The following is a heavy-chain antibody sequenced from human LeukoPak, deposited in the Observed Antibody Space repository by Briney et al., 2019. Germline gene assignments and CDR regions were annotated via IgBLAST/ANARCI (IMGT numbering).Heavy chain of an antibody. Sequence: PGGSLRLSCAASGFTFSSYGMHWVRQAPGKGLEWVAFIRSDGSNKYYADSVKGRFTISRDNSKNTLYLQMNSLRAEDTAVYFCAKDDYYDSSGDPNWFDPWGQGTLVTVSS. V-gene: IGHV3-30*02. CDR1: GFTFSSYG. CDR2: IRSDGSNK. J-gene: IGHJ5*02. CDR3: AKDDYYDSSGDPNWFDP. D-gene: IGHD3-22*01.